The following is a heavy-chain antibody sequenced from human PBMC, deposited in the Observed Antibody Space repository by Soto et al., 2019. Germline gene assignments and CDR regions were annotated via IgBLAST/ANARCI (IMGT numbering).Heavy chain of an antibody. CDR3: ARDHSSSSGRGYYYGKDV. J-gene: IGHJ6*02. CDR2: IYSGGST. V-gene: IGHV3-66*01. CDR1: GFTVSSNY. D-gene: IGHD6-6*01. Sequence: EVQLVESGGGLVQPGGSLRLSCAASGFTVSSNYMSWVRQAPGKGLEWVSVIYSGGSTYYADSVKGRFTISRDNSKNTXXLQTNSLRAEDTAVYYCARDHSSSSGRGYYYGKDVGGQGTTVTVSS.